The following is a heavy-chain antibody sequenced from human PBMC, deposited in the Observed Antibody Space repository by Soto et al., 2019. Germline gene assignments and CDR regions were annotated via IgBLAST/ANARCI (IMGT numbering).Heavy chain of an antibody. CDR2: IDRDGRDT. J-gene: IGHJ4*02. V-gene: IGHV3-74*01. CDR1: GFTFSSYW. Sequence: EVQLVESGGGLVQPGGSLRLSCAASGFTFSSYWMHWVLQTPGKGLVRVPRIDRDGRDTAYADSVKGRFTISRDNAKNTRYLQRNSLRAEDTAVYYCARATTTVKTRPTLGYWGQGTLVTVSS. D-gene: IGHD4-17*01. CDR3: ARATTTVKTRPTLGY.